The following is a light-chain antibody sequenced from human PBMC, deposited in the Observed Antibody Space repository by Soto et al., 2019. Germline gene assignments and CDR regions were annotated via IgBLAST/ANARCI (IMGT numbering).Light chain of an antibody. Sequence: EIVMTQSPATLSVSPGERATLSCRASQSVSRNLAWYQQKPVQAPRLLIYGASTRATGIPARFSGSGSGTEFTITISSLQSEDFAVYYCQQYNNWPPWTFGQGTKVEIK. J-gene: IGKJ1*01. V-gene: IGKV3-15*01. CDR1: QSVSRN. CDR2: GAS. CDR3: QQYNNWPPWT.